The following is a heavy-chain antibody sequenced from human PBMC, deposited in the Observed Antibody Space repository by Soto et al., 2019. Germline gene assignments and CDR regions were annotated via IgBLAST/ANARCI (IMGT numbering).Heavy chain of an antibody. Sequence: ASVKVSCKASGYTFTSYGIHWVRQARGQRLEWMGWINAANGDTKYSPKFQGRVTITRDTSASTAYMELSSLRSEDTAVYYCVRRHVSATGIDWSDPWGQGTLVTVCS. CDR2: INAANGDT. V-gene: IGHV1-3*01. CDR3: VRRHVSATGIDWSDP. CDR1: GYTFTSYG. D-gene: IGHD6-13*01. J-gene: IGHJ5*02.